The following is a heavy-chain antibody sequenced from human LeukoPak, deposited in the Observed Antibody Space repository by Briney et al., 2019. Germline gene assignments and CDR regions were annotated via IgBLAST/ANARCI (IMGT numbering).Heavy chain of an antibody. CDR2: IWYDGSNK. Sequence: GGSLGLSCAASGFTFSSYGMHWVRQAPGKGLEWVAVIWYDGSNKYYADSVKGRFTISRDNSKNTLYLQMNSLRAEDTAVYYCAPKPRITMVRGVISTYPLIDYWGQGTLVTVSS. CDR3: APKPRITMVRGVISTYPLIDY. V-gene: IGHV3-33*01. D-gene: IGHD3-10*01. CDR1: GFTFSSYG. J-gene: IGHJ4*02.